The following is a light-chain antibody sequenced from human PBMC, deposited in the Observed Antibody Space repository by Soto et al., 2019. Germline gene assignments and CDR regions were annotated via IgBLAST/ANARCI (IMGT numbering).Light chain of an antibody. CDR2: AAS. Sequence: DIQMTQSPSSLSASVGHRVTIPCRASQSISTHLNWYQQKPGKAPNLLIYAASSLQSGVPSRFSGSGSGTDFTLTISCLQSEDFATYYCQQYYSYPRTFGQGTKVDIK. CDR1: QSISTH. J-gene: IGKJ1*01. V-gene: IGKV1-39*01. CDR3: QQYYSYPRT.